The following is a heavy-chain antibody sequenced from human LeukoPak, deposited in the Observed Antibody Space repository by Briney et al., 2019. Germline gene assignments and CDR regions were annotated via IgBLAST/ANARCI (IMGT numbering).Heavy chain of an antibody. CDR2: IYSGSST. Sequence: GGSLRLSCAASGFTVSSNYMSWVRQAPGKGLEWVSVIYSGSSTYYADSVKGRFTISRDNSKNTLYLQMNSLRAEDTAVYYCARGRRYDSRQPHTFLDYWGQGTLVTVSS. CDR1: GFTVSSNY. J-gene: IGHJ4*02. V-gene: IGHV3-53*01. D-gene: IGHD3-22*01. CDR3: ARGRRYDSRQPHTFLDY.